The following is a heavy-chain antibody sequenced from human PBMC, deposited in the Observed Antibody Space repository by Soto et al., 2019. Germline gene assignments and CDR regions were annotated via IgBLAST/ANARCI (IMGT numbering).Heavy chain of an antibody. J-gene: IGHJ4*02. CDR3: ARVSGDPTSKIAARAGKYDY. CDR1: GGSISGYY. D-gene: IGHD6-6*01. V-gene: IGHV4-59*01. Sequence: PSETLSLTCTVSGGSISGYYWNWIRQPPGKGLEWIGYIYYSGSTNYNPSLKSRVTISVDTSKNQFSLNLNSVTAADTAVYYCARVSGDPTSKIAARAGKYDYWGQGTLVTVSS. CDR2: IYYSGST.